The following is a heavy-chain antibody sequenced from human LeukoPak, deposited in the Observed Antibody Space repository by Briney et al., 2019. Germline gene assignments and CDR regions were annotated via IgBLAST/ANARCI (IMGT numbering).Heavy chain of an antibody. CDR2: IIPILGIA. Sequence: SVKVSCKASGGTFSSYAISWVRQAPGQGLEWMGRIIPILGIANYAQKFQGRVTITADKSTSTAYMELSSLRSEDTAMYYCASEFGGTMVRGVIRDWGQGTLVTVSS. CDR3: ASEFGGTMVRGVIRD. V-gene: IGHV1-69*04. D-gene: IGHD3-10*01. CDR1: GGTFSSYA. J-gene: IGHJ4*02.